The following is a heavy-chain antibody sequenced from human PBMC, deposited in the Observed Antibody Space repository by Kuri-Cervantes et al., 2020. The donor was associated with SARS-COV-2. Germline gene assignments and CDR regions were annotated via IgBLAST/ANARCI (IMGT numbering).Heavy chain of an antibody. J-gene: IGHJ4*02. D-gene: IGHD5-24*01. V-gene: IGHV3-30*18. CDR3: AKSFDPYNSLSGDYFDY. CDR1: GFTFNTYG. CDR2: ISYDGTNK. Sequence: GGSLRLSCAASGFTFNTYGMHWVRQAPGKGLEWVAVISYDGTNKYYADSVKGRFTISRDNSKNTLYLQMNSLRPEDTAVYYCAKSFDPYNSLSGDYFDYWGQGTLVTVSS.